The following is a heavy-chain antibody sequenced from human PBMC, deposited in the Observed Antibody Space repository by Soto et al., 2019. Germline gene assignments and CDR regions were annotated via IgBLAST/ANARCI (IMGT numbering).Heavy chain of an antibody. D-gene: IGHD2-2*03. V-gene: IGHV1-8*01. CDR1: GYTFTSYD. CDR3: ALDIYTTLNCFVP. J-gene: IGHJ5*02. Sequence: EASVKVSCKASGYTFTSYDINWVRQATGQGLEWMGWMNPNSGNTGYAQEFQGRVTMTRNTSISTAYMELSSLRSEDTAVYYCALDIYTTLNCFVPWGPGTLVTVSS. CDR2: MNPNSGNT.